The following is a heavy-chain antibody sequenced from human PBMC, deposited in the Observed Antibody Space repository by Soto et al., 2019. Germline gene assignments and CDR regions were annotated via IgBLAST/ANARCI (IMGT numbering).Heavy chain of an antibody. J-gene: IGHJ6*02. Sequence: SQTLSLTCAISGDSVSSNSAAWNWIRQSPSRGLEWLGRTYYRSKWYNDYAVSVKSRITINPDTSKNQFSLQLNSVTPEDTAVYYCARHETRYTNSNYHYYAMDVWGQGTTVTVSS. CDR1: GDSVSSNSAA. CDR2: TYYRSKWYN. CDR3: ARHETRYTNSNYHYYAMDV. D-gene: IGHD1-20*01. V-gene: IGHV6-1*01.